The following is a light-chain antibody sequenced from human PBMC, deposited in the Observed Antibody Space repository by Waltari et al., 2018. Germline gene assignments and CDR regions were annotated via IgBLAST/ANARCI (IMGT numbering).Light chain of an antibody. J-gene: IGLJ3*02. V-gene: IGLV4-69*01. CDR3: QTGGHGTWV. Sequence: QLVLTQSPSASASLGASVKLTCTLDSGHSTNVIAWLQQQPEKGPRFLMRVNSDGSHSKGDEFPGRFSGSSSGTERYLTISSLQSEDEADYYCQTGGHGTWVFGGGTKLTIL. CDR1: SGHSTNV. CDR2: VNSDGSH.